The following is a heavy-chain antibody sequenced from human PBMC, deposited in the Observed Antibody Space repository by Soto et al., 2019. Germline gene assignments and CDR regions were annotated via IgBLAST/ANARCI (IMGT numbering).Heavy chain of an antibody. Sequence: SETLSLTCAVYCGSFSGYYWSWIRQPPGKGLEWIGEINHSGSTNYNPSLKSRVTISVDTSKNQFSLKLSSVTAADTAVYYCAKVKVEVEDFVYWGQGTLVTV. CDR1: CGSFSGYY. J-gene: IGHJ4*02. D-gene: IGHD2-15*01. CDR3: AKVKVEVEDFVY. V-gene: IGHV4-34*01. CDR2: INHSGST.